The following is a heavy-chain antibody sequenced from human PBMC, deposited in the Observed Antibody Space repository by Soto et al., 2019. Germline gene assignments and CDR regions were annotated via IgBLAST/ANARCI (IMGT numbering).Heavy chain of an antibody. J-gene: IGHJ5*02. CDR2: GNNTGGT. CDR3: ATRVTVFALLIPALDP. CDR1: GGSVNGYY. V-gene: IGHV4-34*01. Sequence: SETLSLTCAVYGGSVNGYYWNWIRQPPGKGLEWIREGNNTGGTHYNPSLKSRVSMSVDTSKNQFSLRLSSVTAAATATYYCATRVTVFALLIPALDPWGPGTQVAISS. D-gene: IGHD3-16*01.